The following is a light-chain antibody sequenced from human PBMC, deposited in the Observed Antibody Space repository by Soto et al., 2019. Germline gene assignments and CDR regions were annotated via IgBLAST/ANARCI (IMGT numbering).Light chain of an antibody. Sequence: EIVLTQSPGTLSLSPGERATLSCRASQTITTDSLAWYRHKPGQAPRLLIYATSSRATGIPDRFSGSGSGTDFTLTISRLEPEDFAVYSCQHNSFGQGTRLDIK. CDR3: QHNS. J-gene: IGKJ2*01. CDR1: QTITTDS. V-gene: IGKV3-20*01. CDR2: ATS.